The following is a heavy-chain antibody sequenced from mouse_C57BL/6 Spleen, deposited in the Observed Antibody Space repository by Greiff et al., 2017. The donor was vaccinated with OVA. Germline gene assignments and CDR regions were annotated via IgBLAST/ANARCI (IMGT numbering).Heavy chain of an antibody. D-gene: IGHD2-4*01. Sequence: QVQLQQSGAELVKPGASVKLSCKASGYTFTSYWMQWVKQRPGQGLEWIGEIDPSDSYTNYNQKFKGKATLTVDTSSSTAYMQLSSLTSEDSAVYYCARQGLRDYAMDYWGQGTSVTVSS. CDR3: ARQGLRDYAMDY. J-gene: IGHJ4*01. CDR2: IDPSDSYT. CDR1: GYTFTSYW. V-gene: IGHV1-50*01.